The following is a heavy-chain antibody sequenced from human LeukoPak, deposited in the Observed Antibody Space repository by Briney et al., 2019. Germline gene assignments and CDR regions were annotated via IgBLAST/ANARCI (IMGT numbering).Heavy chain of an antibody. CDR3: VRRGRVGPTSL. D-gene: IGHD3-10*01. CDR1: VYSFTNYW. J-gene: IGHJ4*02. V-gene: IGHV5-51*01. Sequence: GESLKISCKGSVYSFTNYWIGWVRQMPGKGLEWMGIIYPGDSDTRYRPSLQGQVTISADKSISTAYLQWSSLKASDTAMYYCVRRGRVGPTSLWGQGTLVTVSS. CDR2: IYPGDSDT.